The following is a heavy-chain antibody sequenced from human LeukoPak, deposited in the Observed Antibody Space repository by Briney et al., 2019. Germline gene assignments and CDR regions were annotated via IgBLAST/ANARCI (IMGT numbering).Heavy chain of an antibody. V-gene: IGHV3-7*03. CDR2: IKQDGSET. D-gene: IGHD6-6*01. CDR3: ARLTQLARGRY. Sequence: GGSLRLSCAASGFTFSSYGMSWVRQAPGKGLEWVANIKQDGSETYYVDSVKGRFTVSRDNAENSLYLQMSSLRAEDTAVYYCARLTQLARGRYWGQGTLVTVSS. CDR1: GFTFSSYG. J-gene: IGHJ4*02.